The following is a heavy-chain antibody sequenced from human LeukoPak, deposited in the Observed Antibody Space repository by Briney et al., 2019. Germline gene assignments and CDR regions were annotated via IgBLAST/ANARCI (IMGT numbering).Heavy chain of an antibody. CDR3: VREGYGSRGPSTN. D-gene: IGHD3-10*01. CDR1: GGTFSSYA. J-gene: IGHJ4*02. CDR2: ISAYNGNT. Sequence: ASVKVSCKASGGTFSSYAISWVRQAPGQGLEWMGWISAYNGNTDYAQKFQGRVTMTTDTSTSTAYMELRSLRSDDTAVYYCVREGYGSRGPSTNWGQGTLVIVSS. V-gene: IGHV1-18*01.